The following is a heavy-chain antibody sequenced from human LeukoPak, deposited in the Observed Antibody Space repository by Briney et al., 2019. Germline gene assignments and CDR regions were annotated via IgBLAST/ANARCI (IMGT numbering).Heavy chain of an antibody. CDR1: GGSISSYY. D-gene: IGHD6-6*01. Sequence: SETLSLTCTVPGGSISSYYWSWIRQPPGKGLEWIGYIYYSGSTNYNPSLKSRVTISVDTSKNQFSLKLSSVTAADTAVYYCARAHEYSSSHWFDPWGQRTLVTVSS. CDR2: IYYSGST. CDR3: ARAHEYSSSHWFDP. V-gene: IGHV4-59*01. J-gene: IGHJ5*02.